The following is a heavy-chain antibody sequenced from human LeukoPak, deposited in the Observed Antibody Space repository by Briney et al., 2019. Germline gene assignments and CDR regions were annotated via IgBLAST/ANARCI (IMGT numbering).Heavy chain of an antibody. Sequence: GGSLRLSCAASGFTFSSYGMHWVRQAPGKGLEWVAFIRYDGGNKYYADSVKGRFTISRDNSKNTLYLQMNSLRAEDTAMYYCAKDRDYYGSGRYYMDVWGKGTTVTISS. J-gene: IGHJ6*03. D-gene: IGHD3-10*01. V-gene: IGHV3-30*02. CDR2: IRYDGGNK. CDR3: AKDRDYYGSGRYYMDV. CDR1: GFTFSSYG.